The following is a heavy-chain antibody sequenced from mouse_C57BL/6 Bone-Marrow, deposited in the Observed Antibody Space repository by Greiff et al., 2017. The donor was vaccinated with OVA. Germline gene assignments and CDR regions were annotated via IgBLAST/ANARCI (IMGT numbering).Heavy chain of an antibody. CDR2: ISDGGSYT. Sequence: EVKLVESGGGLVKPGGSLKLSCAASGFTFSSYAMSWVRQTPEKRLEWVATISDGGSYTYYPDNVKGRFTISRDNAKNNLYLQMSHLKSEDTAMYYCARDSGYYSAWFAYWGQGTLVTVSA. J-gene: IGHJ3*01. V-gene: IGHV5-4*01. CDR1: GFTFSSYA. D-gene: IGHD2-3*01. CDR3: ARDSGYYSAWFAY.